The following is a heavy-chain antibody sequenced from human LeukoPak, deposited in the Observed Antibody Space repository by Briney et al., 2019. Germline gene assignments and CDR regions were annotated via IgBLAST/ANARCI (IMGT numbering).Heavy chain of an antibody. V-gene: IGHV3-23*01. CDR1: GFTVSSNY. CDR3: ATQGQWLVGNNWFDP. D-gene: IGHD6-19*01. Sequence: PGGSLRLSCAASGFTVSSNYMSWVRQAPGKGLEWVSAISGSGGSTYYADSVKGRFTISRDNSKNTLYLQMNSLRAEDTAVYYCATQGQWLVGNNWFDPWGQGALVTVSS. CDR2: ISGSGGST. J-gene: IGHJ5*02.